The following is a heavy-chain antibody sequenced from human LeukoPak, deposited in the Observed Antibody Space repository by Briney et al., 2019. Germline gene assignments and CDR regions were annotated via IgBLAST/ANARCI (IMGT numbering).Heavy chain of an antibody. CDR2: ISGSGGST. V-gene: IGHV3-23*01. CDR3: ARHIVVVPAAITD. J-gene: IGHJ4*02. Sequence: PGGSLRLSCAASGFTFSSYAMSWVRQAPGKGLEWVSAISGSGGSTYYADSVKGRFTISRDNSKNTLYPQMNSLRAEDTAVYYCARHIVVVPAAITDWGQGTLVTVSS. D-gene: IGHD2-2*01. CDR1: GFTFSSYA.